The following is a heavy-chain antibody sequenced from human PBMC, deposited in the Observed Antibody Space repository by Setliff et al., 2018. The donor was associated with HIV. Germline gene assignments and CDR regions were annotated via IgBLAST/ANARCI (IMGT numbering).Heavy chain of an antibody. J-gene: IGHJ6*02. Sequence: ASVKVSCKASGYTFTGYYMHWVRQAPGQGLEWMGWINPNSGGTNYAQKFQGWVTMTRDTSISTAYMELSRLRSDDTAVYYCARPGSSSYYYAMDVWGQGTTVTVSS. CDR1: GYTFTGYY. D-gene: IGHD3-10*01. CDR2: INPNSGGT. V-gene: IGHV1-2*04. CDR3: ARPGSSSYYYAMDV.